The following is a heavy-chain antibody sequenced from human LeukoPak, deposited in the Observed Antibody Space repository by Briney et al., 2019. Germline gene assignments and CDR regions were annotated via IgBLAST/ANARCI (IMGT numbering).Heavy chain of an antibody. CDR2: INPNSGDR. D-gene: IGHD2-21*02. Sequence: ASLQVSCKASGYTVTDYYIHWVRQAPGEGFELMGWINPNSGDRNCAQRFQDRVTLTRDTSISTAYMELTNLRTDDTAIYYCARPNGDFYNWFDPWGQGTLVTVSS. CDR1: GYTVTDYY. V-gene: IGHV1-2*02. J-gene: IGHJ5*02. CDR3: ARPNGDFYNWFDP.